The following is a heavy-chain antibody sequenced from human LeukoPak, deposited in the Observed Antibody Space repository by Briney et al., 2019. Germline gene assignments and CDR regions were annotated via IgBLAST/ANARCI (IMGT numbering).Heavy chain of an antibody. V-gene: IGHV3-30*18. CDR2: ISYDGSNK. D-gene: IGHD6-19*01. Sequence: GRSLRLSCAAPGFTFSSYGMHWVRQAPGKGLEWVAVISYDGSNKYYADSVKGRFTISRDNSKNTLYLQMNSLRAEDTAVYYCAKDSSGWSNWFDPWGQGTLVSVSS. CDR1: GFTFSSYG. CDR3: AKDSSGWSNWFDP. J-gene: IGHJ5*02.